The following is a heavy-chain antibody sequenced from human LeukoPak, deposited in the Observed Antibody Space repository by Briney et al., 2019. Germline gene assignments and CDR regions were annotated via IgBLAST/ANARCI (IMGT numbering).Heavy chain of an antibody. D-gene: IGHD3-22*01. V-gene: IGHV3-23*01. CDR3: AKEAQYYYHSSGYSGAFDI. J-gene: IGHJ3*02. CDR2: ISGSGGST. CDR1: GFTFSSYA. Sequence: PGGSLRLSCAASGFTFSSYAMSWVRQAPGKGLEWVSAISGSGGSTYYADSVKGRFTISRDNSKNTLYLQMNSLRAEDTAVYYCAKEAQYYYHSSGYSGAFDIWGQGTMVTVSS.